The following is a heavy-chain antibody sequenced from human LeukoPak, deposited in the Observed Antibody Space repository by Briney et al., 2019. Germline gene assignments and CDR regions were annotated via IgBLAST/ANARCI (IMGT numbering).Heavy chain of an antibody. V-gene: IGHV4-31*03. CDR1: GGSISSGGYY. J-gene: IGHJ3*02. CDR3: AREGYSSGWYLAFDI. CDR2: IYYSGST. D-gene: IGHD6-19*01. Sequence: SETLSLTCTVSGGSISSGGYYWSWIRQHPGKGLEWIGYIYYSGSTYYNPSLKSRVTISVDTSKNQFSLKLSSVTAADTAVYYCAREGYSSGWYLAFDIWGQGTMVTVSS.